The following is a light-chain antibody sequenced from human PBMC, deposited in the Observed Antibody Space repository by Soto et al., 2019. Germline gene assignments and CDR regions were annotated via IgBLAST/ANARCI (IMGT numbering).Light chain of an antibody. CDR2: EVT. Sequence: QSVLTQPASVSGSPGQSITISCTGTTSDFGFYNYVSWYQHHPGKAPKLLIYEVTNRHSGVSNRFSGSKSGNTASLTISGLQAEDEADYYCSSYTSSTDYVFGTGTKV. CDR3: SSYTSSTDYV. J-gene: IGLJ1*01. CDR1: TSDFGFYNY. V-gene: IGLV2-14*01.